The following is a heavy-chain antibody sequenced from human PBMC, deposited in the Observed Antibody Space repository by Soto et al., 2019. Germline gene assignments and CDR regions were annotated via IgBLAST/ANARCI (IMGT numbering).Heavy chain of an antibody. CDR2: ISAYNGNT. J-gene: IGHJ6*03. V-gene: IGHV1-18*01. CDR1: GYTFTSYG. CDR3: ARVQAYYYYMDV. Sequence: ASVKVSCKACGYTFTSYGISWVRQAPGQGLEWMGWISAYNGNTNYAQKLQGRVTMTTDTSTSTAYMGLRSLRSDDTAVYYCARVQAYYYYMDVWGKGTTVTVSS.